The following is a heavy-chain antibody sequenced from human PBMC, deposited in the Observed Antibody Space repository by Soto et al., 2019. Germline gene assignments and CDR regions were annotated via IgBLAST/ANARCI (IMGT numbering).Heavy chain of an antibody. V-gene: IGHV4-31*03. CDR3: ARVEYCSSTSCYNYYYYYMDV. D-gene: IGHD2-2*02. CDR1: GGSISSGGYY. J-gene: IGHJ6*03. Sequence: QVQLQESGPGLVKPSQTLSLTCTVSGGSISSGGYYWSWIRQHPGKGLEWIGYIYYSGSTYYNPSLKSRVTISVDTSKNLFSLKLSSVTAADTAVYYCARVEYCSSTSCYNYYYYYMDVWGKGTTVTVSS. CDR2: IYYSGST.